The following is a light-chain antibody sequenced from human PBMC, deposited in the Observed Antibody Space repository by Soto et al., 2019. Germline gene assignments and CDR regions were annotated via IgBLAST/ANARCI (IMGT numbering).Light chain of an antibody. J-gene: IGKJ4*01. V-gene: IGKV3-20*01. CDR3: QQYGTSPPLT. CDR1: QSVSNNY. Sequence: EIVLMQSPGTLSLSPGERATLSCRASQSVSNNYVAGYQQKTGQAPRLLIAGASSRATRIPDRFSGSGSGTDFNLTISRLEPEDFAVYYCQQYGTSPPLTFGGGTKVEIK. CDR2: GAS.